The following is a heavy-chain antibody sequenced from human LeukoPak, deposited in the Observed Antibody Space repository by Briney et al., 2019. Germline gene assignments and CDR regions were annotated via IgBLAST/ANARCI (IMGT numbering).Heavy chain of an antibody. CDR1: GGSFSGYY. CDR2: IYHSGST. Sequence: SETLSLTCAVYGGSFSGYYWSWIRQPPGKGLEWIGSIYHSGSTYYNPSLKSRVTISVDTSKNQFSLKLSSVTAADTAVYYCARVSYDRSFDPWGQGTLVTVSS. CDR3: ARVSYDRSFDP. V-gene: IGHV4-34*01. D-gene: IGHD3-22*01. J-gene: IGHJ5*02.